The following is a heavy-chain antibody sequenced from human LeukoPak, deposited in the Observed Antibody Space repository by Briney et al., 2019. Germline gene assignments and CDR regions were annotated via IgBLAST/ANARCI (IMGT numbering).Heavy chain of an antibody. D-gene: IGHD3-22*01. J-gene: IGHJ3*02. CDR2: ISAYNGNT. CDR3: ATGGIVVVPWAFDI. CDR1: GYTFTSYG. V-gene: IGHV1-18*01. Sequence: GASVKVSCKASGYTFTSYGISWVRQAPGQGLEWMGWISAYNGNTNYAQKLQGRVTMSTDTSTSTGYMELRSLRSDDTAVYYCATGGIVVVPWAFDIWGQGTMVTVSS.